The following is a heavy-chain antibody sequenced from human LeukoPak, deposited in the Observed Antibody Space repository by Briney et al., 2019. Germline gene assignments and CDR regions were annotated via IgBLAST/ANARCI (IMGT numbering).Heavy chain of an antibody. CDR3: ARQWTDVTAGGSPIRN. D-gene: IGHD6-13*01. J-gene: IGHJ4*02. V-gene: IGHV3-23*01. CDR1: GFTFSNSA. Sequence: VGSLRLSCAASGFTFSNSAMSWVRQAPGKGLEWVSVIGGIGDRTYYADSVRGRFTVSRDNFKNTLYLQMNSLRADNTAVYYSARQWTDVTAGGSPIRNWGQGTLVTFSS. CDR2: IGGIGDRT.